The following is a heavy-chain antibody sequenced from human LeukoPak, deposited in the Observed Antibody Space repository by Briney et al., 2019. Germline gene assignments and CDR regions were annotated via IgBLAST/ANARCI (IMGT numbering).Heavy chain of an antibody. J-gene: IGHJ4*02. CDR2: IYHSGST. CDR3: ARDVMITFGGVIVHPLYYFDY. Sequence: PSGTLSLTCAVSGGSISSSNWWSWVRQPPGKGLEWIGEIYHSGSTNYNPSLKSRVTISVDKSKNQFSLKLSSVTAADTAVYYCARDVMITFGGVIVHPLYYFDYWGQGTLVTVSS. V-gene: IGHV4-4*02. D-gene: IGHD3-16*02. CDR1: GGSISSSNW.